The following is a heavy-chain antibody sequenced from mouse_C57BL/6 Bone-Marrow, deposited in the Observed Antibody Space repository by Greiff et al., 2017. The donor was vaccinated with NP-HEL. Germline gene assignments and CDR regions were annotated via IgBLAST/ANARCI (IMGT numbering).Heavy chain of an antibody. V-gene: IGHV1-69*01. D-gene: IGHD2-4*01. CDR3: ARQGITTFFDY. CDR2: IDPSDSYT. J-gene: IGHJ2*01. CDR1: GYTFTSYW. Sequence: QVQLQQPGAELVMPGASVKLSCKASGYTFTSYWMHWVKQRPGQGLEWIGEIDPSDSYTNYNQKFKGKSTLTVDKSSGTAYMQLNSLTSEDSAVYYCARQGITTFFDYWGQGTTLTVSS.